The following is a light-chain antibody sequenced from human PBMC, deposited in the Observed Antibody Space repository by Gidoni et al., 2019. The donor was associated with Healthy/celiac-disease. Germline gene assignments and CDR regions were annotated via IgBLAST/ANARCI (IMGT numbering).Light chain of an antibody. J-gene: IGLJ2*01. Sequence: SYVLTPPPSVSVAPGKTARITCGGNNSGRKSVHWYQQKPGQAPVLVVYDASDRPSGIPERFSGSNSGNTATLTSSRVEAGDEADYYCQVWTGEVVFGGGTKLTVL. CDR3: QVWTGEVV. CDR1: NSGRKS. V-gene: IGLV3-21*03. CDR2: DAS.